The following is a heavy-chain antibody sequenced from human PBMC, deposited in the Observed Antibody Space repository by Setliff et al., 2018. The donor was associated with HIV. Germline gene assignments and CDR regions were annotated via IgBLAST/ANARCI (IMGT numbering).Heavy chain of an antibody. CDR3: VIDEGITLRILDQNGIDV. CDR2: IIPVVGTP. D-gene: IGHD2-15*01. J-gene: IGHJ6*02. V-gene: IGHV1-69*05. CDR1: GGSFTTYA. Sequence: SVKVSCKASGGSFTTYALNWVRQAFGQGLEWMGGIIPVVGTPHYAQKFQGRVTMTTDESSTIAYMEVSSLTSDDTAVYYCVIDEGITLRILDQNGIDVWGHGTTVTVSS.